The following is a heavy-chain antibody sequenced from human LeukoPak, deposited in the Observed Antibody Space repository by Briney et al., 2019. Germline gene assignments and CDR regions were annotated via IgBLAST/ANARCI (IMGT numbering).Heavy chain of an antibody. D-gene: IGHD6-19*01. Sequence: SETLSLTCTVSGGSISSYYWSWLRQPPGKGLEWIGYIYYSGSTNYNPSLKSRVTISVDTSKNQFSLKLSSVTAADTAVYYCARGIAVAGTTRTDYWGPGTLVTVSS. CDR3: ARGIAVAGTTRTDY. CDR1: GGSISSYY. CDR2: IYYSGST. J-gene: IGHJ4*02. V-gene: IGHV4-59*01.